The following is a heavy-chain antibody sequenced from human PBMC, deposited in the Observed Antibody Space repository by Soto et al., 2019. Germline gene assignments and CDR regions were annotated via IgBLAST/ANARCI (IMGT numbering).Heavy chain of an antibody. CDR3: AKDLGYYYDSSGLDY. Sequence: PGGSLRLSCAASGFTFDDYTMHWVRQAPGKGLEWVSLISWDGGSTYYADSVKGRFTIFRDNSKNSLYLQMNSLRTEDTALYYCAKDLGYYYDSSGLDYWGQGTLVTVSS. V-gene: IGHV3-43*01. D-gene: IGHD3-22*01. CDR1: GFTFDDYT. CDR2: ISWDGGST. J-gene: IGHJ4*02.